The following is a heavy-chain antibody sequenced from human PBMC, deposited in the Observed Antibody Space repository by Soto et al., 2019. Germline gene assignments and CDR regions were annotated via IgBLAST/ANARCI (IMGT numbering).Heavy chain of an antibody. V-gene: IGHV4-34*01. CDR3: ARTTAAIHLNY. J-gene: IGHJ4*02. Sequence: QAQLQQWGTGLLKPSETLSLTCAVYGGSLSGNYWGWIRQPPGKGLEWIGETHHSGSTAYYPSLKSRVTISLDTSRNQFSLKLNSVTAADTAVYYCARTTAAIHLNYWSQGTLVTVSS. CDR2: THHSGST. D-gene: IGHD2-21*02. CDR1: GGSLSGNY.